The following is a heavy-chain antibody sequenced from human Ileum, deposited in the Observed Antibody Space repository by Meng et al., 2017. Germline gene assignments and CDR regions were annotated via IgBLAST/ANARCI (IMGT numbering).Heavy chain of an antibody. D-gene: IGHD1-1*01. CDR3: ARRTQSTGTDLDY. CDR1: GFIFTSYH. V-gene: IGHV1-8*01. CDR2: MNPNSSNT. Sequence: VHLVQPVPEVKNGGASVTPSCKASGFIFTSYHINWVRQAPRQGLAWMGWMNPNSSNTGFAQKFQDRITMTRYTSINTAYMELSRLTSEDTAVYYCARRTQSTGTDLDYWGQGTLVTVSS. J-gene: IGHJ4*02.